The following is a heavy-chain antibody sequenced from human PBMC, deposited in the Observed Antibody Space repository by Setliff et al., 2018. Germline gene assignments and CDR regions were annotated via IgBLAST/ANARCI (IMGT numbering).Heavy chain of an antibody. V-gene: IGHV5-51*01. CDR3: ARVGTAGGYYFDF. D-gene: IGHD2-15*01. J-gene: IGHJ4*02. Sequence: GESLKISCKGSGYRFSSYWIGWVRQMPGKGLEWIGIIFPADSDTRYSPSFQGQVTISADKSISTAYVQWRSLKASDTAMYYCARVGTAGGYYFDFWGQGALVTVSS. CDR2: IFPADSDT. CDR1: GYRFSSYW.